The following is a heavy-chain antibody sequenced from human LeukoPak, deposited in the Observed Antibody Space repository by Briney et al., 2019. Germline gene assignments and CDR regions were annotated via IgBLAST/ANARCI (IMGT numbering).Heavy chain of an antibody. Sequence: SVKVSCKASGGTFSSYAVSWVRQAPGQGLEWMGRIIPILGIANYAQKFQGRVTITADKSTSTAYMELSSLRSEDTAVYYCAKGFRTNGVYHYYYYGMDVWGQGTTVTVSS. J-gene: IGHJ6*02. CDR2: IIPILGIA. V-gene: IGHV1-69*04. D-gene: IGHD2-8*01. CDR1: GGTFSSYA. CDR3: AKGFRTNGVYHYYYYGMDV.